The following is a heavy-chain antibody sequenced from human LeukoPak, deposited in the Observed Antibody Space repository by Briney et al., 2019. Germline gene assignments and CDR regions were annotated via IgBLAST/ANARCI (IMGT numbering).Heavy chain of an antibody. CDR1: GGSISSGDYY. D-gene: IGHD1-26*01. V-gene: IGHV4-30-4*02. Sequence: PSETLSLTCTVSGGSISSGDYYWSWLRQPPGKGLEWIVYIYYSGSTYYNPSLKSRVTISVDTSKNQFSLKLSSVTAADTAVYYCARSHTNYYYYGMDVWGQGTTVTVSS. J-gene: IGHJ6*02. CDR3: ARSHTNYYYYGMDV. CDR2: IYYSGST.